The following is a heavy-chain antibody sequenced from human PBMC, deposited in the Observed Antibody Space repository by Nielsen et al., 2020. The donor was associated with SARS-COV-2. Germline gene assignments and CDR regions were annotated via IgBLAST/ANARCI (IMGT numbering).Heavy chain of an antibody. CDR1: GGSITGYY. CDR2: IYDSGST. V-gene: IGHV4-59*13. Sequence: SETLSLTCTVSGGSITGYYWSWIRQPPGKGLEWIAYIYDSGSTNYNPPLQSRVTISSDTSKNQFSLRLSSVTAADTAVYFCARGRWEEYFDYWGQGTLVTVSS. D-gene: IGHD1-26*01. CDR3: ARGRWEEYFDY. J-gene: IGHJ4*02.